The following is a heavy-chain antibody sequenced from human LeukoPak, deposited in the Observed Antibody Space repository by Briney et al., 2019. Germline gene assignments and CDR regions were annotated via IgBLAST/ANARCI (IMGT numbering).Heavy chain of an antibody. CDR2: INTDGSST. Sequence: PGVPLRLSCAASGFTFSSYWMHWVRQVPEKGLVWVSHINTDGSSTNYGDSVRGLFTISRDNAKNTLYLQMNSLRAEDTAVYYCARDSAGWYDHWGQGTLVTVSS. D-gene: IGHD6-13*01. CDR1: GFTFSSYW. V-gene: IGHV3-74*01. CDR3: ARDSAGWYDH. J-gene: IGHJ5*02.